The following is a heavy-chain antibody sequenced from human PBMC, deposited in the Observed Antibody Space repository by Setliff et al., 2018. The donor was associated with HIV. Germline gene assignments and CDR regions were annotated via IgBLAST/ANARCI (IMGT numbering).Heavy chain of an antibody. V-gene: IGHV4-59*11. CDR2: VSSSGTT. Sequence: LSLTCTVSGGSISSHYWSWIRQPPGKGLEWLGYVSSSGTTNYTPSLESRLTISVDTSKNQVSLRLSSLTAADTAVYFCARVVSRREDRGTWMKLWLAPYYMDVWGKGTTVTVSS. J-gene: IGHJ6*03. CDR3: ARVVSRREDRGTWMKLWLAPYYMDV. CDR1: GGSISSHY. D-gene: IGHD3-10*01.